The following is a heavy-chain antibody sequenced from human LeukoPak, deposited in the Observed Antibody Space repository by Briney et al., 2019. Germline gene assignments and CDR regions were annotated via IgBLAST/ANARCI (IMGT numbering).Heavy chain of an antibody. CDR2: TNPNSGGT. Sequence: GASVKVSCKSSGNILTGYYIHWVRQAPGQGLEWMGWTNPNSGGTNYAQKFQGRVTMTRDTSINTAYMDLSRLRSDDTAVYYCARQHFGESAFDYWGQGTLVTVSS. CDR1: GNILTGYY. J-gene: IGHJ4*02. V-gene: IGHV1-2*02. CDR3: ARQHFGESAFDY. D-gene: IGHD3-10*01.